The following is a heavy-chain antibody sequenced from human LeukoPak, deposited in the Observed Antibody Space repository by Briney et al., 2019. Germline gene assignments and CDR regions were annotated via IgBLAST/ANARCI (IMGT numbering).Heavy chain of an antibody. J-gene: IGHJ4*02. CDR2: IFDSGST. V-gene: IGHV4-59*01. Sequence: SETLSLTCTVSGGSISGYYWSWIRQPPGKGLEWIRYIFDSGSTNYHPPLKSRVTISVDTSKNQFSLKLSSVTAADTAVYYCAREGRSGTFLYYFDYWGQGTLVTVSS. D-gene: IGHD1-26*01. CDR3: AREGRSGTFLYYFDY. CDR1: GGSISGYY.